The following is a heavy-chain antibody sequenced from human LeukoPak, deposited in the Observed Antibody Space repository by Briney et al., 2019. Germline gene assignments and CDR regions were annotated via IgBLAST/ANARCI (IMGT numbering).Heavy chain of an antibody. J-gene: IGHJ4*02. CDR3: AKVYGSGWYDTYFDY. CDR1: GFTFSSYA. CDR2: ISGSGGST. D-gene: IGHD6-19*01. V-gene: IGHV3-23*01. Sequence: GGSLRLSCAASGFTFSSYAMSWVRQAPGKGLEWVSAISGSGGSTYYADSVKGRFAISRDNSKNTLYLQMNSLRAEDTAVYYCAKVYGSGWYDTYFDYWGQGTLVTVSS.